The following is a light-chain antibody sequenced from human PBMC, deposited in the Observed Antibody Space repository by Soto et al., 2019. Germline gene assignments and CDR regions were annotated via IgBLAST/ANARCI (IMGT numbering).Light chain of an antibody. J-gene: IGKJ1*01. CDR1: QGIRNY. CDR2: AAS. Sequence: DIQLTQSPSFLSASVEDRVTITCRASQGIRNYLAWYQQKPGKAPKLLIYAASTLQSGVSSRFSGSGSGTEFTLTISSLQPEDFATYYCQHLNSYPPWTFGQGTKVEIK. V-gene: IGKV1-9*01. CDR3: QHLNSYPPWT.